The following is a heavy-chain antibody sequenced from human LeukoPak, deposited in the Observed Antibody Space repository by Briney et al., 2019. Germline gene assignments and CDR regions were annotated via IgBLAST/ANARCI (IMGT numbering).Heavy chain of an antibody. CDR1: GFTFSSYW. V-gene: IGHV3-7*01. Sequence: GGSLRLSCAASGFTFSSYWMSWVRQAPGEGLEWVANIKQDGSEKYYVDSVKGRFTISRDNAKNSLYLQMNSLRAEDTAVYYCARVIRDSSSRYYYYYYMDVWGKGTTVTVSS. J-gene: IGHJ6*03. D-gene: IGHD6-6*01. CDR3: ARVIRDSSSRYYYYYYMDV. CDR2: IKQDGSEK.